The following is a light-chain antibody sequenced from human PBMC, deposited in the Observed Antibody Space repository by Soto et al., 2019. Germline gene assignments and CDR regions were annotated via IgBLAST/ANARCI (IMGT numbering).Light chain of an antibody. Sequence: EVAFSQSPDTLSSSPVDPATLSCRASQSVDRYGAWYQQKVGQAPRLRIYDADTRATGVGARFTGSGSATDVSLTITSLEPEDFAVYYCQQRGKWPSSCGPGTK. CDR3: QQRGKWPSS. CDR2: DAD. CDR1: QSVDRY. V-gene: IGKV3-11*01. J-gene: IGKJ2*04.